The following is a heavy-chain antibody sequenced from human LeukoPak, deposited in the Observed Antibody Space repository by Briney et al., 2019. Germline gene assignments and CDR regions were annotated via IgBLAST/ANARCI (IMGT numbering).Heavy chain of an antibody. CDR2: INPSGGST. D-gene: IGHD1-20*01. CDR1: GYTFTSYY. Sequence: ASVKVSCKASGYTFTSYYMHWVRQAPGQGLEWMGIINPSGGSTSYAQKFQGRVTMIRDTSTSTVYMELSSLRSEDTAVYYCARDLTDPYPSAYWGQGTLVTVSS. V-gene: IGHV1-46*01. J-gene: IGHJ4*02. CDR3: ARDLTDPYPSAY.